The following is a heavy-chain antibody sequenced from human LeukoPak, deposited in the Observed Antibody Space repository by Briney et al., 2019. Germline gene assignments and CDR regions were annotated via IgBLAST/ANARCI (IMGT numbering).Heavy chain of an antibody. CDR3: ASLPGTYYYDSSGRESDY. CDR1: GGTFSSYA. V-gene: IGHV1-69*05. CDR2: ILPIFGTA. Sequence: SVKVSCKASGGTFSSYAISWVRQAPGQGLEWMGGILPIFGTANYAQKFQGRVTITTDESTSTAYMELSSLRSEDTAVYYGASLPGTYYYDSSGRESDYWGQGTLVTVSS. D-gene: IGHD3-22*01. J-gene: IGHJ4*02.